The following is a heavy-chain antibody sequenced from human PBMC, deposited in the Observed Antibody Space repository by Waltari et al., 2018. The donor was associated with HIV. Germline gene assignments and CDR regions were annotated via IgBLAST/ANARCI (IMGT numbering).Heavy chain of an antibody. D-gene: IGHD3-10*01. Sequence: EVQLVESGGELVKPWGSLGLSCPASGTIVTDAWMTWVRQAPGKGLEWVGRIKRNSDGGTIDYAAPVKGRFTILRDDSKNTLHLQMNNLKTEDTAVYYCTASGVWGQGTTVTVSS. J-gene: IGHJ6*02. CDR3: TASGV. CDR2: IKRNSDGGTI. CDR1: GTIVTDAW. V-gene: IGHV3-15*01.